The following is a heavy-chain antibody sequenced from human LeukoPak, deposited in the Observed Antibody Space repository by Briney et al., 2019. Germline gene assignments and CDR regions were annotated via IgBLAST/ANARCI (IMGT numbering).Heavy chain of an antibody. CDR3: TVVIIGWGDAFDI. J-gene: IGHJ3*02. D-gene: IGHD3-22*01. V-gene: IGHV3-73*01. CDR1: GSTFRGSA. CDR2: IRSKANNYAT. Sequence: GGSLRLSCAASGSTFRGSAIHWVRQASGKGLEWVGRIRSKANNYATAYAASVKGRFTISRDDSKNTAYLQMNSLKTEDTAVYFCTVVIIGWGDAFDIWGQGTMVTVSS.